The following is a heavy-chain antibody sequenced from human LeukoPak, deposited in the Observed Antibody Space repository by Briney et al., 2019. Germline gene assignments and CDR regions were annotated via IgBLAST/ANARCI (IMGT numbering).Heavy chain of an antibody. V-gene: IGHV4-30-4*08. D-gene: IGHD2-2*01. CDR3: ARAPEDSSTSELTLFDP. CDR2: IYYSGST. J-gene: IGHJ5*02. Sequence: PSETLSLTFTVSGGSISSGDYYWSWIRQPPGKGLEWIGYIYYSGSTYYNPSLKSRVTISVDTSKNQFSLKLSSVTAADTAVYYCARAPEDSSTSELTLFDPWGQGTLVTVSS. CDR1: GGSISSGDYY.